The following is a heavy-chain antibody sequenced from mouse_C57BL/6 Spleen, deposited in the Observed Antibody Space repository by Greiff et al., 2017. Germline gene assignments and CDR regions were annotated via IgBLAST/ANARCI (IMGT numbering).Heavy chain of an antibody. CDR2: IYPRSGNT. V-gene: IGHV1-81*01. D-gene: IGHD2-4*01. CDR3: ARRVYDYDVDYYARDY. CDR1: GYTFTSSG. J-gene: IGHJ4*01. Sequence: QVQLQQSGAELARPGASVKLSCKASGYTFTSSGISWVKQRTGQGLEWIGEIYPRSGNTYYNEKFKGKATLTADKSSSTAYMELRSLTSEDSAVYFCARRVYDYDVDYYARDYWGQGTSVTVSS.